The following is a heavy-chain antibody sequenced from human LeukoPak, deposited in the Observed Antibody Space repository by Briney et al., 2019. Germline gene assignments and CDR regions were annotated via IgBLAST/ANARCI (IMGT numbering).Heavy chain of an antibody. CDR3: ARERSDTPFFDY. D-gene: IGHD3-3*01. CDR2: ISYDGSNK. J-gene: IGHJ4*02. V-gene: IGHV3-30-3*01. Sequence: GGSLRLSCAASGFTFSSYPMHWVRQGPGKGLEWVAFISYDGSNKYYADSVKDRFSISRDNSKNTLHLQMNSLQTEDTAMYYCARERSDTPFFDYWGQGTLVTVSS. CDR1: GFTFSSYP.